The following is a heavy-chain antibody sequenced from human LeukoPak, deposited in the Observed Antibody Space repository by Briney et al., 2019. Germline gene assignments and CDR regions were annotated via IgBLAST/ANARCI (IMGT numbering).Heavy chain of an antibody. Sequence: KPSETLSLTCTVSGGSISNYYWSWIRQPAEKGLEWIGLIYTSGITNYNPSLKSRVTMSVDTSKNQFSLKLTSVTAADTAVYYCARGGAAAGPDSWGQGTLVTVSS. CDR1: GGSISNYY. J-gene: IGHJ4*02. CDR3: ARGGAAAGPDS. CDR2: IYTSGIT. D-gene: IGHD6-13*01. V-gene: IGHV4-4*07.